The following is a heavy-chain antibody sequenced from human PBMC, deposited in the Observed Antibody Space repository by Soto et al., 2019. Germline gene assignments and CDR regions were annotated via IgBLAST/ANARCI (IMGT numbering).Heavy chain of an antibody. CDR2: ISAYNGNT. J-gene: IGHJ4*02. Sequence: QVQLVQSGSEVKKPGASGKVACKASGYTFTSYGISWVRQAPGQGLEWMGWISAYNGNTNYAQKLQGRVTMTTDTSTSTAYMELRSLRSDDTAVYYCARDEPASCGGDCYSPIYFDYWGQGTLVTVSS. V-gene: IGHV1-18*01. D-gene: IGHD2-21*02. CDR3: ARDEPASCGGDCYSPIYFDY. CDR1: GYTFTSYG.